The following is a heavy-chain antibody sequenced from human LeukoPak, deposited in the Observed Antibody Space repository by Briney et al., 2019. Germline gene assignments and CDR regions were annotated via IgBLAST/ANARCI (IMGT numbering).Heavy chain of an antibody. V-gene: IGHV4-59*08. CDR1: GGSIRSYY. CDR3: ARCGSSCYVFDH. Sequence: SETLSLTCTVSGGSIRSYYWSWVRQPPGKGLEWIAYIYSSGSTNYNLSLKSRVTISVDRSKNQFSLKMNSVTAADTAVYYCARCGSSCYVFDHWGQGTLVTVSS. CDR2: IYSSGST. J-gene: IGHJ4*02. D-gene: IGHD2-15*01.